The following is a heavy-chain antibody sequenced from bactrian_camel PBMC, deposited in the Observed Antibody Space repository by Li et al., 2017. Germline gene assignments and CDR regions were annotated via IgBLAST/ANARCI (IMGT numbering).Heavy chain of an antibody. CDR3: ASGGDMGGWEYPY. CDR2: INWRGDDT. D-gene: IGHD3*01. CDR1: GDTIGRYC. V-gene: IGHV3S26*01. J-gene: IGHJ4*01. Sequence: QVQLVESGGGSVQTGGSLRLSCVASGDTIGRYCMGWFRQIPDKEREGVAGINWRGDDTAYADSVKGQFTISRDNAKNTVYLQMNSLKSEDTAVYYCASGGDMGGWEYPYWGQETQVTVS.